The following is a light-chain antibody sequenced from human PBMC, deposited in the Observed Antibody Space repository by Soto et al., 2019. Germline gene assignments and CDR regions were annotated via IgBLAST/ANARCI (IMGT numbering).Light chain of an antibody. Sequence: EIVMTQSPGTLSVSPGESVTLSCRATQSVRNNLAWYQQKPGQGPRLLIYDASTRATGIPARFSGSGSGTEVTLTISSLQSEDFAVYYCQQWKDWPWTVGQGTKVELK. CDR1: QSVRNN. V-gene: IGKV3-15*01. J-gene: IGKJ1*01. CDR3: QQWKDWPWT. CDR2: DAS.